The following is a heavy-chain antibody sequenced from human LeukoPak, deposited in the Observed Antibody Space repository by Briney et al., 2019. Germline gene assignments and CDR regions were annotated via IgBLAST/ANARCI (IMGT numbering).Heavy chain of an antibody. V-gene: IGHV3-23*01. Sequence: GGSLRLSCAASGFTFSSYAMSWVRQAPGKGLEWVSTISGSGGSTYYADSVKGRFTISRDNPKNTLYLQMNSLRAEDTAVYYCARSHGSGSYSYMDVWGKGTTVTVSS. CDR2: ISGSGGST. J-gene: IGHJ6*03. D-gene: IGHD3-10*01. CDR3: ARSHGSGSYSYMDV. CDR1: GFTFSSYA.